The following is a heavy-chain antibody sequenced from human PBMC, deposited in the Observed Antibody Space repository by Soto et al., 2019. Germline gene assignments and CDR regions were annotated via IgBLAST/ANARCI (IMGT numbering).Heavy chain of an antibody. J-gene: IGHJ4*02. Sequence: PGGSLRLSCAASGFTFSSYAMSWVRQAPGKGLEWVSAISGSGGSTYYAGSVKGRFTISRDNSKNTLYLQMNSLRAEDTAVYYCAKGSDFWSGHKTNDYWGQGTLVTVSS. CDR2: ISGSGGST. CDR3: AKGSDFWSGHKTNDY. V-gene: IGHV3-23*01. D-gene: IGHD3-3*01. CDR1: GFTFSSYA.